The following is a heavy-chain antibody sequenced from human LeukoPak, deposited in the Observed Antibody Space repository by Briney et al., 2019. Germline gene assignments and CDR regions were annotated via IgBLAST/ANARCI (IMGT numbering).Heavy chain of an antibody. D-gene: IGHD2-2*01. CDR2: ISSSSSYI. V-gene: IGHV3-21*01. J-gene: IGHJ4*02. CDR1: GFTFSSYS. Sequence: GGSLRLSCAASGFTFSSYSMNWVRQAPGKGLEWVSSISSSSSYIYYAGSVKGRFTISRDNAKNSLYLQMNSLRAEDTAVYYCARDRGDIVVVPAAYDYWGQGTLVTVSS. CDR3: ARDRGDIVVVPAAYDY.